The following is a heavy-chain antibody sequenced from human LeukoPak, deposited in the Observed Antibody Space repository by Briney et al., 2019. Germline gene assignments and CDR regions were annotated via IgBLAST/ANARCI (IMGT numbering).Heavy chain of an antibody. CDR1: GFTFSSYW. Sequence: GGSLRLSCAASGFTFSSYWMSWVRQAPGKGLEWVATIKQDGSEKYYVDSVKGRFTISKDSAKNSLYLQMNSLSPEDTAVYYCARGGVKNGRNDFWGQGTLVTVSS. CDR2: IKQDGSEK. D-gene: IGHD1-14*01. J-gene: IGHJ4*02. V-gene: IGHV3-7*01. CDR3: ARGGVKNGRNDF.